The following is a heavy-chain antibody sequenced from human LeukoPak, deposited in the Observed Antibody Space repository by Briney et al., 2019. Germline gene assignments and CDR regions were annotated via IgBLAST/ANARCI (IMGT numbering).Heavy chain of an antibody. Sequence: PGGSLRLSCAASGFTFSSYTMSWVRQAPGKGLEWVSAIGGSGGNTYYADSVKGRFTISRDNSKNTLYLQMNSLRAEDTAVYYCARVDISGLRPDYWGQGTLVTVSS. CDR2: IGGSGGNT. D-gene: IGHD3-9*01. V-gene: IGHV3-23*01. CDR1: GFTFSSYT. J-gene: IGHJ4*02. CDR3: ARVDISGLRPDY.